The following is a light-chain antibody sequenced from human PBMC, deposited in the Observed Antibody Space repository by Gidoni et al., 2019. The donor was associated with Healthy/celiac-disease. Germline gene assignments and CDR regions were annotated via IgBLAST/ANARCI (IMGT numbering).Light chain of an antibody. CDR3: CSYAGSYTFHYV. Sequence: QSALTQPRSVSRSPGQSVTISCTGTSSDVGGYNYVSWYQQHPGKAPKLMIYDVSKRPSGVPDRFSGSKSGNTASLTISGLQAEDEADYYCCSYAGSYTFHYVFGTGTKVTVL. CDR2: DVS. J-gene: IGLJ1*01. CDR1: SSDVGGYNY. V-gene: IGLV2-11*01.